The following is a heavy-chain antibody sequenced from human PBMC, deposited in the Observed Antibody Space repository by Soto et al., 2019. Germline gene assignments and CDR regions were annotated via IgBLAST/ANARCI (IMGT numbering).Heavy chain of an antibody. CDR2: ISSSSTTI. Sequence: EVQLVESGGGLVQPGGSLRLSCEASGFTFSNFGINWVRQATGKGLEWVSHISSSSTTIYYAESVKGRFTISRDNAKNSLYLQMSSLRGEDTAVYYCATSFMTTIGTTAWGQGTLVTVSS. D-gene: IGHD1-7*01. CDR1: GFTFSNFG. J-gene: IGHJ4*02. V-gene: IGHV3-48*01. CDR3: ATSFMTTIGTTA.